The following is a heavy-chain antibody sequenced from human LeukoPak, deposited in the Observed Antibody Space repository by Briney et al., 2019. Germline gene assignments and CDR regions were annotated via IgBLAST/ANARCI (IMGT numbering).Heavy chain of an antibody. CDR2: MNPNSGNT. J-gene: IGHJ3*02. CDR3: AREVRGSLDALDI. D-gene: IGHD1-26*01. CDR1: GYTFISYG. Sequence: ASVKVSCKASGYTFISYGINWVRQATGQGLEWMGWMNPNSGNTNYAQKFQGRVTMTRNTSISTAYMELSSLRSEDTAVYYCAREVRGSLDALDIWGQGTMVTVSS. V-gene: IGHV1-8*01.